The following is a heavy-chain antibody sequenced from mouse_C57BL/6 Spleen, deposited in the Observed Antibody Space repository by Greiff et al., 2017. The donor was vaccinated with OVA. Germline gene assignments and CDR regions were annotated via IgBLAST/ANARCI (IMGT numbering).Heavy chain of an antibody. J-gene: IGHJ3*01. CDR2: IWGVGST. V-gene: IGHV2-6*01. CDR3: ASDHHYYGSSRPFAY. Sequence: VMLVESGPGLVAPSQSLSITCTVSGFSLTSYGVDWVRQSPGKGLEWLGVIWGVGSTNYNSALKSRLSISKDNSKSQVFLKMNSLQTDDTAMYYCASDHHYYGSSRPFAYWGQGTLVTVSA. CDR1: GFSLTSYG. D-gene: IGHD1-1*01.